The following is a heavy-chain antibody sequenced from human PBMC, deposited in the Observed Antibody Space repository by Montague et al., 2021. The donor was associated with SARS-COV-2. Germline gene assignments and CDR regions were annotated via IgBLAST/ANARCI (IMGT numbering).Heavy chain of an antibody. V-gene: IGHV4-39*07. CDR3: ATDRAGHYTFDI. J-gene: IGHJ4*01. CDR1: GGSTNTMRYY. D-gene: IGHD2-2*02. Sequence: SETLSLTCSVSGGSTNTMRYYWAWIRQSPGKGLEWIASVYYTGHTYYTPSLAARTAISLDTSTNHFSLTLSSVAADDTAIYYCATDRAGHYTFDIWGRGTPVTVSS. CDR2: VYYTGHT.